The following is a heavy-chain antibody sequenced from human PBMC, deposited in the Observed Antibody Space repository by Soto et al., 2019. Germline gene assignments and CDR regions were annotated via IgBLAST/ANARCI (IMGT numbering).Heavy chain of an antibody. CDR1: GFTFSSYW. CDR3: VRGWYMHACDI. D-gene: IGHD2-8*01. J-gene: IGHJ3*02. Sequence: EVQLVESGGGLVQPGGSLRLSCAASGFTFSSYWMYWVRQAPGKGLEWVSHMNNDGSYTIYAESVKGRFTFSRDNAKNTLYLQMIRLRAEDTAVYYCVRGWYMHACDIWGQGTMVTVSS. CDR2: MNNDGSYT. V-gene: IGHV3-74*01.